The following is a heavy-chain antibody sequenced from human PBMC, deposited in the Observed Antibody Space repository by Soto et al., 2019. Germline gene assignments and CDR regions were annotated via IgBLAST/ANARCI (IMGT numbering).Heavy chain of an antibody. Sequence: QVQLQESGPGLVKPSETLSLTCTVSGGSISSYYWSWIRQPPGKGLEWIGYIYYSGSTNYNPSLKSLVTISVDTSKNQFSLKLSSVTAADTAVYYCARQLLPGSTVNWFDPWGQGTLVTVSS. J-gene: IGHJ5*02. CDR1: GGSISSYY. CDR2: IYYSGST. V-gene: IGHV4-59*08. CDR3: ARQLLPGSTVNWFDP. D-gene: IGHD2-15*01.